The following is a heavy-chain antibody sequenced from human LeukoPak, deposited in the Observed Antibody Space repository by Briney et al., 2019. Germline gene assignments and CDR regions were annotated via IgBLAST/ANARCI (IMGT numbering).Heavy chain of an antibody. CDR1: RFTFSSYS. Sequence: GGSLRLSCAASRFTFSSYSMNWFRQASGKGLEWVSYISSSSSTIYYADSVKGRFTISRDNAKNSLYLQLNSLRAEDTAVYYCAELGITMIGGVWGKGTTVTISS. V-gene: IGHV3-48*01. D-gene: IGHD3-10*02. J-gene: IGHJ6*04. CDR3: AELGITMIGGV. CDR2: ISSSSSTI.